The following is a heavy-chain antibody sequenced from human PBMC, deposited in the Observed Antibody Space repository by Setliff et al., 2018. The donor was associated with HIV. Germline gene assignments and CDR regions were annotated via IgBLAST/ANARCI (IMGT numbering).Heavy chain of an antibody. D-gene: IGHD2-8*02. CDR1: GYTFTSYY. V-gene: IGHV1-46*01. Sequence: ASVKVSCKASGYTFTSYYMHWVRQAPGQGLEWMGIINPSGGSTSYAQKFQGRVTMTRDTSTNTAYMELSSLTSDDTAVYYCASTWSRVPYYLMDVWGQGTTVTVSS. CDR3: ASTWSRVPYYLMDV. J-gene: IGHJ6*02. CDR2: INPSGGST.